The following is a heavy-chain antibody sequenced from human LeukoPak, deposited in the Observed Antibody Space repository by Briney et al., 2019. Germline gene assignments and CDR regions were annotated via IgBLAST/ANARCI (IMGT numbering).Heavy chain of an antibody. J-gene: IGHJ5*02. CDR3: ARDLFLIAVAGTVSGGWAHNWFDP. CDR2: INPNSGGT. Sequence: GASVKVSCKASGYTFTGYYMHWVRQAPGQGLEWMGWINPNSGGTNYAQKFQGRVTMTRDTSISTAYMELSRLRSDDTAVYYCARDLFLIAVAGTVSGGWAHNWFDPWGQGTLVTVSS. V-gene: IGHV1-2*02. CDR1: GYTFTGYY. D-gene: IGHD6-19*01.